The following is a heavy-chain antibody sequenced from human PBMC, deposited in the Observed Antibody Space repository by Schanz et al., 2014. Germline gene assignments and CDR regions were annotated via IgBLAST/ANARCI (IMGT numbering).Heavy chain of an antibody. CDR1: GFRFDSYN. V-gene: IGHV3-21*06. D-gene: IGHD1-1*01. CDR3: ARDGVAATTDFEY. Sequence: EVQLVESGGGLVKPGGSLRLSCTASGFRFDSYNMNWVRQSPGKGLEWVAFLSFDSRHIYYADSVKGRFTISRDNAKSSLHLQMTSLRADDTAVYYCARDGVAATTDFEYWGQGALVTVSS. CDR2: LSFDSRHI. J-gene: IGHJ4*02.